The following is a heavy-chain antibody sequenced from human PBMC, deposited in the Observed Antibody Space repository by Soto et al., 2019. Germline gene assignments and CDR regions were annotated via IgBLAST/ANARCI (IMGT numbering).Heavy chain of an antibody. D-gene: IGHD6-13*01. V-gene: IGHV2-70*01. CDR1: GFSLTTRGMC. CDR3: ARPRPYSTSWEKNDAFDF. J-gene: IGHJ3*01. Sequence: SGPTLVNPTQTLTLTCTFSGFSLTTRGMCVSWIRQPPGKALEWLALIDLDDDKYYNTSLKTWLTISKGTSENQVVLTLSNLDPVDTGTYYCARPRPYSTSWEKNDAFDFWGQGTMVTVSS. CDR2: IDLDDDK.